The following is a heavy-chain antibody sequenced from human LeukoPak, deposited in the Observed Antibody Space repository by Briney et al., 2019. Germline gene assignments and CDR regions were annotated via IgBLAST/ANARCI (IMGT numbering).Heavy chain of an antibody. CDR1: VYTFTLYG. CDR2: ISAYNGNT. V-gene: IGHV1-18*01. CDR3: ATDRPYSSSWYDY. J-gene: IGHJ4*02. D-gene: IGHD6-13*01. Sequence: ASVTVSRQSSVYTFTLYGISWVRPPPVPGLEWICCISAYNGNTNYAQKLQGRVTMTTDTSTSTASMELRSLRSDATAVYYCATDRPYSSSWYDYRGQGTLVTVSS.